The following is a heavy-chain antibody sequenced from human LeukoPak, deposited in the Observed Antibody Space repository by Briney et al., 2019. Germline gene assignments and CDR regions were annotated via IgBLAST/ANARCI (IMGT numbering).Heavy chain of an antibody. V-gene: IGHV1-69*04. CDR2: IIPILGIA. Sequence: GASVKVSCKASGGTFSSYAISWVRQAPGQGLEWMGRIIPILGIANYAQKFQGRVTITADKSTSTTYMEWSSLRSQDTAVYYCATGASRAAMSGYWGQGQLIPVSA. CDR3: ATGASRAAMSGY. D-gene: IGHD2-2*01. CDR1: GGTFSSYA. J-gene: IGHJ4*02.